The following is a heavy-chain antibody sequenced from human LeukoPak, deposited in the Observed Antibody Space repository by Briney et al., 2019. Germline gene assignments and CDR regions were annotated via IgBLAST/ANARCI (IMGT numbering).Heavy chain of an antibody. CDR1: GYTFTSYD. J-gene: IGHJ6*02. V-gene: IGHV1-8*01. CDR3: ARARGIVVVPAATYGMDV. CDR2: MNPNSGNT. D-gene: IGHD2-2*01. Sequence: ASVKDSCKASGYTFTSYDINWVRPATGQGLEWMGWMNPNSGNTGYAQKFQGRVTMTRNTSIRTAYMELSSLRSEDTAVYYCARARGIVVVPAATYGMDVWGQGTTVTVSS.